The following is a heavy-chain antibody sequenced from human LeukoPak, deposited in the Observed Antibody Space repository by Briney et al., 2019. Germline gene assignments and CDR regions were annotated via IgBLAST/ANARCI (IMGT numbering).Heavy chain of an antibody. CDR1: GYTFTGYY. D-gene: IGHD2-2*01. V-gene: IGHV1-2*02. Sequence: ASVKVSCKASGYTFTGYYMHWVRQAPGQGLEWMGWINPNSGGTNYAQKFQGRVTMTRDTSISTAYMELSRLRSDDTAVYYCARAKRRPDIVVVPAAIWSGMDVWGQGTTVTVSS. CDR3: ARAKRRPDIVVVPAAIWSGMDV. J-gene: IGHJ6*02. CDR2: INPNSGGT.